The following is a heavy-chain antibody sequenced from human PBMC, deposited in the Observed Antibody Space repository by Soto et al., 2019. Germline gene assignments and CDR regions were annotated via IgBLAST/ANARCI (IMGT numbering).Heavy chain of an antibody. V-gene: IGHV4-34*01. CDR3: ARARGRSSGWGAYYYYGLDV. J-gene: IGHJ6*02. Sequence: QVQLQQWGAGLLKPSETLSLTCAVYGGSFSGYYWTWIRQPPGKGLEWIGQINHGGSTIYNPSLMSRVTMSIDTSKNQFSLRLTSVTAAETGVYYCARARGRSSGWGAYYYYGLDVWGQGTTVTVSS. CDR2: INHGGST. D-gene: IGHD6-19*01. CDR1: GGSFSGYY.